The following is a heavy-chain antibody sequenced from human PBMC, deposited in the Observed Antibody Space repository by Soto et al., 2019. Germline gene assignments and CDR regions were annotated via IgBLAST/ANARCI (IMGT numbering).Heavy chain of an antibody. Sequence: SETLSLTCTVSGGSISSYYWSWIRQPPGKGLEWIGYIYYSGSTNYNPSLKSRVTISVDTYKNQFSLKLSSVTAADTAVYYCARSNYDSSGYYDYWGQGTLVTVSS. D-gene: IGHD3-22*01. CDR1: GGSISSYY. V-gene: IGHV4-59*01. CDR2: IYYSGST. CDR3: ARSNYDSSGYYDY. J-gene: IGHJ4*02.